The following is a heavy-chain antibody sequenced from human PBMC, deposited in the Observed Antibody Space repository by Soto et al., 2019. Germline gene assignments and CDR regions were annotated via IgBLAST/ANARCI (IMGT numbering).Heavy chain of an antibody. CDR3: ARDSSDSSSWYGGFDY. CDR2: IYHSGST. D-gene: IGHD6-13*01. J-gene: IGHJ4*02. V-gene: IGHV4-30-2*01. Sequence: PSETLSLTCAVSGGSISSGGYSWSWIRQPPGKGLEWIGYIYHSGSTYYNPSLKSRVTISVDRSKNQFSLKLSSVTAADTAVYYCARDSSDSSSWYGGFDYWGQGTLVTVSS. CDR1: GGSISSGGYS.